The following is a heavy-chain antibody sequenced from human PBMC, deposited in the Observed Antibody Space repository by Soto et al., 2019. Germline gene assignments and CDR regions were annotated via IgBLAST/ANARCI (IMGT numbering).Heavy chain of an antibody. Sequence: HVQLVQSGAEVKKPGASVKVYWKASGYIFINYYIHRVRQGPGQVIEWIGIINPNGGSTNYAQKFRGRVTLARDTSTSTVYMDLSSLRSEDTAMYYCARDLAAGDFWGQGTLVTVSS. CDR3: ARDLAAGDF. D-gene: IGHD6-13*01. CDR2: INPNGGST. V-gene: IGHV1-46*01. CDR1: GYIFINYY. J-gene: IGHJ4*02.